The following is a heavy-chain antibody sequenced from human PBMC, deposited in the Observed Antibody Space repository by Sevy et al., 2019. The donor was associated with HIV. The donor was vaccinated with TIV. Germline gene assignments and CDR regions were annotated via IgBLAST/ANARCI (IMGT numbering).Heavy chain of an antibody. V-gene: IGHV3-30*04. J-gene: IGHJ6*02. CDR2: ISYDGSNK. Sequence: GGSLRLSCAASGFTFTSYAMHWVRQAPGKGLEWVAVISYDGSNKYYADSVKGRFTISRDNSKNTLYLQMNSLRAEDMAVYYCARVGHCSGGSCYWDYYYCMDVWGQGTTVTVSS. CDR1: GFTFTSYA. D-gene: IGHD2-15*01. CDR3: ARVGHCSGGSCYWDYYYCMDV.